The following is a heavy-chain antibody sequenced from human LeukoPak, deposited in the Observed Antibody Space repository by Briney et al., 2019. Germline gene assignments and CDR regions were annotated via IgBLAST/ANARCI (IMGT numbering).Heavy chain of an antibody. V-gene: IGHV3-30*04. D-gene: IGHD2/OR15-2a*01. Sequence: GGSLRLSCVASGFTFSDYPMYWVRQAPGKGLEWVAVISHDGRNKFYADSVRGRFTVSRDDSKNTLNLQMNSLRPEDTAVYYCVSFYETYWGRGTLVTVSS. J-gene: IGHJ4*02. CDR2: ISHDGRNK. CDR1: GFTFSDYP. CDR3: VSFYETY.